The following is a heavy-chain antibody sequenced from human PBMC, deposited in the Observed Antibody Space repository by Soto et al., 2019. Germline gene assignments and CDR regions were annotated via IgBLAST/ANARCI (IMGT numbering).Heavy chain of an antibody. Sequence: SETLSLTCTVSGGSISSGGYYWSWIRQHPGKGLEWIGYIYYSGSTYYNPSLKSRVTISVDTSKNQFSLKLSSVTAADTAVYYCARDRRSGSYLDYWRQGTLVTVSS. D-gene: IGHD3-10*01. V-gene: IGHV4-31*03. CDR1: GGSISSGGYY. CDR2: IYYSGST. J-gene: IGHJ4*02. CDR3: ARDRRSGSYLDY.